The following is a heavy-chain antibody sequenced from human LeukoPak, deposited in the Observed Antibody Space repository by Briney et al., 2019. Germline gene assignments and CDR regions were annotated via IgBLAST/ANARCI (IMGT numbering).Heavy chain of an antibody. CDR1: GYTFTGYY. J-gene: IGHJ3*02. Sequence: ASVKVSCKASGYTFTGYYMHWVRQAPGQGLEWMGWINPNSGGTNYAQKFQGRVTMTRDTSISTAYMELSRLRSDDTAVYYCARAPPYYDFWSEGAFDIWGQGTMVTVSS. D-gene: IGHD3-3*01. V-gene: IGHV1-2*02. CDR2: INPNSGGT. CDR3: ARAPPYYDFWSEGAFDI.